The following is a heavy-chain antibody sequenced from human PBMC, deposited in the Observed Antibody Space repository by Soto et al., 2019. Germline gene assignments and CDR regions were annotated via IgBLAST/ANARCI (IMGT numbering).Heavy chain of an antibody. CDR1: SGSLSSINW. J-gene: IGHJ5*02. D-gene: IGHD2-2*01. V-gene: IGHV4-4*02. Sequence: PSETLSLTCAVFSGSLSSINWWSWVRQPPGKGLEWIGEIYHSGSTNYNPSLKSRVTISVDKSKNQFSLKLSSVTAADTAVYYCARARPYCSSTSCYSLLFDPWGQGTLVTVSS. CDR3: ARARPYCSSTSCYSLLFDP. CDR2: IYHSGST.